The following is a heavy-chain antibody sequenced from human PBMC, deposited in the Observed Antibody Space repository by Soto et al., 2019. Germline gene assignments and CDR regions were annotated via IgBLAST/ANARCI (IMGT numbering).Heavy chain of an antibody. J-gene: IGHJ4*02. CDR1: GFTFSSYA. D-gene: IGHD3-10*01. CDR2: ISGSGGST. Sequence: GGSLRLSCAASGFTFSSYAMSWVRQAPGKGLEWVSAISGSGGSTYYADSVKGRFTISRDNSKNTLYLQMNSLRAEDTAVYYCAADLRKVRCVIKPRFDYWGQGTLVTVSS. V-gene: IGHV3-23*01. CDR3: AADLRKVRCVIKPRFDY.